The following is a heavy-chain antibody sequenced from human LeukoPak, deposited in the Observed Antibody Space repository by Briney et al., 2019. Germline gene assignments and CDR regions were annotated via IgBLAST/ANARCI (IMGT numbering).Heavy chain of an antibody. CDR1: GFSFSGYY. D-gene: IGHD1-7*01. V-gene: IGHV3-7*05. Sequence: GGSLRLSCEASGFSFSGYYMSWVRQAPGKGLEWAANIKPDGSEKYYVDSVKGRFTISRDNAKNSLYLQMNSLRAEDTAVYYCARARTYNWNYPYYFDYWGQGTLVTVSS. CDR2: IKPDGSEK. J-gene: IGHJ4*02. CDR3: ARARTYNWNYPYYFDY.